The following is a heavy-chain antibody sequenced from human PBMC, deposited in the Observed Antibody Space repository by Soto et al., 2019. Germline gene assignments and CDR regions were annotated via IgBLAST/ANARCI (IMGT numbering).Heavy chain of an antibody. J-gene: IGHJ5*02. CDR1: GFTFSSYS. CDR3: ARDKYSSGWYNWFDP. CDR2: ISSSSSYI. Sequence: PGGSLRLSCAASGFTFSSYSMNWVRQAPGKGLEWVSSISSSSSYIYYADSVKGRFTISRDNAKNSLYLQMNSLRAEDTAVYYCARDKYSSGWYNWFDPWGQGTLVTVSS. D-gene: IGHD6-19*01. V-gene: IGHV3-21*01.